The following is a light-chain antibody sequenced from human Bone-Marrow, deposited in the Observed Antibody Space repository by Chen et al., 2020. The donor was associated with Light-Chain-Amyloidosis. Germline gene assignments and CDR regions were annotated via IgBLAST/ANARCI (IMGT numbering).Light chain of an antibody. J-gene: IGLJ3*02. CDR1: NIGSTS. V-gene: IGLV3-21*02. Sequence: SYVLTQPSSVSVASGQTATLACGGNNIGSTSVHWYQQTPGQAPLLVVYDDSVRPSGIPGRLSGSNSGNTATLTISRVEAGDEADYYCQVWDRSSDRPVFGGGTKLTVL. CDR2: DDS. CDR3: QVWDRSSDRPV.